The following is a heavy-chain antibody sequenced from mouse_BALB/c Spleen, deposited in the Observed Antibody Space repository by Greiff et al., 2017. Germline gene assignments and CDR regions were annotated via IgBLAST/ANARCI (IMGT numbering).Heavy chain of an antibody. J-gene: IGHJ2*01. D-gene: IGHD2-14*01. CDR1: GYAFSSSW. Sequence: QVQLQQSGPELVKPGASVKISCKASGYAFSSSWMNWVKQRPGQGLEWIGRIYPGDGDTNYNGKFKGKATLTADKSSSTAYMQLSSLTSVDSAVYFCARSYDGLDYWGQGTTLTVSS. V-gene: IGHV1-82*01. CDR3: ARSYDGLDY. CDR2: IYPGDGDT.